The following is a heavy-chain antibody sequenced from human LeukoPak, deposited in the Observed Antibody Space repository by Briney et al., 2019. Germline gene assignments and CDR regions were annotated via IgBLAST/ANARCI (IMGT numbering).Heavy chain of an antibody. V-gene: IGHV3-23*01. CDR2: ISGSGGST. CDR1: GFTFSSYA. Sequence: GGSLRLSCAASGFTFSSYAMSWVRQAPGKGLEWVSAISGSGGSTYYADSVKGRFTISRDNSKNTLYLQMNSLRAEDTAVYYCAKDVAQTRAGDLTGAFDIWGQGTMVTVSS. D-gene: IGHD7-27*01. J-gene: IGHJ3*02. CDR3: AKDVAQTRAGDLTGAFDI.